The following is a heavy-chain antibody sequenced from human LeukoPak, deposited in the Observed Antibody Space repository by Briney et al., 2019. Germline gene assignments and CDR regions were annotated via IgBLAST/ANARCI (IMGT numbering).Heavy chain of an antibody. CDR3: AKSMVSLYGMDV. CDR2: IRYDGSNK. CDR1: GFTFSSYG. J-gene: IGHJ6*02. V-gene: IGHV3-30*02. D-gene: IGHD5-18*01. Sequence: GGSLRLSCAASGFTFSSYGMHWVRQAPRKGLEWVAFIRYDGSNKYYADSVKGRFTISRENSKNTLYLQMNSLRAEDTAVYYCAKSMVSLYGMDVWGQGTTVTVSS.